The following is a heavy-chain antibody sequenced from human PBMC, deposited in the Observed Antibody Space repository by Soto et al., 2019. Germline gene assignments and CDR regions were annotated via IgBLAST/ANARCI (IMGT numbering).Heavy chain of an antibody. Sequence: VGSLRLSCAASGFTISSHWMHWVRRAPGKGLVWVSRINGDGSSTNYADSVKGRFTISRDNARNTQYLQMNSLRADDTAVYYCARELAPVALPPSSLMDVWGQGTTVTVSS. D-gene: IGHD3-3*02. V-gene: IGHV3-74*01. CDR2: INGDGSST. CDR3: ARELAPVALPPSSLMDV. J-gene: IGHJ6*02. CDR1: GFTISSHW.